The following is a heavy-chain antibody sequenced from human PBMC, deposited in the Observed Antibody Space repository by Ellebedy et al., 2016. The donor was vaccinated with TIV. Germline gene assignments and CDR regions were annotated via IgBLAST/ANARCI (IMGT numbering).Heavy chain of an antibody. V-gene: IGHV3-7*01. CDR2: IKTDGSET. J-gene: IGHJ5*02. CDR1: GFSSSNFW. D-gene: IGHD3-3*01. CDR3: VGFGVFNL. Sequence: PSETLSLTCAAWGFSSSNFWMSWVRQAPGKGLEWVAHIKTDGSETYYVDSVKGRFTISRENAKNALFLQMDGLRVDDSAVYYCVGFGVFNLWGQGAPVTVSS.